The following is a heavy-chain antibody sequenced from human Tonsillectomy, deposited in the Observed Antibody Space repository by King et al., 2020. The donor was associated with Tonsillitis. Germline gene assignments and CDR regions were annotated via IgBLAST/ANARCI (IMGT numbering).Heavy chain of an antibody. CDR3: ATSRRGKSAE. D-gene: IGHD6-13*01. CDR1: GGSFSGYY. Sequence: VQLQQWGAGLLKPSETLSLTCAVSGGSFSGYYWSWIRQPPGKGLEWIGEINHSGSTNYNPSLKSRVTISVDTSKNQFSLKLSSVTAADTAVYYCATSRRGKSAEWGQGTLVTVSS. V-gene: IGHV4-34*01. CDR2: INHSGST. J-gene: IGHJ4*02.